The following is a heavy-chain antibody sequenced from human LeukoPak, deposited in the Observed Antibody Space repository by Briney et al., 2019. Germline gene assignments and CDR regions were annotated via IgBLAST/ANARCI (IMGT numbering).Heavy chain of an antibody. CDR2: ISGSGGST. CDR3: ARAIFPFNWFDP. V-gene: IGHV3-23*01. Sequence: GGSLRLSCAASGFTFSSYAMSWVRQAPGKGLEWVSAISGSGGSTYYADSVKGRFTISRDNSKNTLYLQMNSLRAEDTAVYYCARAIFPFNWFDPWGQGTLVTVSS. J-gene: IGHJ5*02. D-gene: IGHD3-3*01. CDR1: GFTFSSYA.